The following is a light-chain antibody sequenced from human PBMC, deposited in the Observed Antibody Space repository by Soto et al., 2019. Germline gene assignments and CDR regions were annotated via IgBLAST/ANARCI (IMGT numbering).Light chain of an antibody. J-gene: IGKJ1*01. CDR2: GVS. CDR1: QSVPSNF. Sequence: EIVLTQSPGTLSLSPGERATLSCRASQSVPSNFLAWYQQTPGQAPILVIYGVSSRATGIPDRFSGSGSGTDFTLTISRREPEEFAVYYCQQYDSYWTIGQGTTVES. CDR3: QQYDSYWT. V-gene: IGKV3-20*01.